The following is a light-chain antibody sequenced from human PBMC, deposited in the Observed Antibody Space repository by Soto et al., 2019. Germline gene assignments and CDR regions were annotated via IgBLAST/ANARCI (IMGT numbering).Light chain of an antibody. J-gene: IGLJ1*01. Sequence: QSVLTQPASVSGSPGQSITISCRGISSDVGGDNHVSWYQQYPGKAPKLMIYEVSDRPSGVSNRFSGSKSGNTASLTISGLQAEDEADYYCSSYTSSFRRVFGAGTKGTVL. V-gene: IGLV2-14*01. CDR2: EVS. CDR3: SSYTSSFRRV. CDR1: SSDVGGDNH.